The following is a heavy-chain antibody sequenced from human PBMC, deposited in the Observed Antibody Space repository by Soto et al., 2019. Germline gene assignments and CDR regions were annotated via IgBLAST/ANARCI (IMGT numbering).Heavy chain of an antibody. CDR2: IYHSGST. CDR3: ARGSAARTGDYYYYYGMDV. D-gene: IGHD6-6*01. J-gene: IGHJ6*02. V-gene: IGHV4-30-2*01. Sequence: PSETLSLTCAVSGGSISSGGYSWSWIRQPPGKGLEWIGYIYHSGSTYYNPSLKGRVTISVDRSKNQFSLKLSSVTAADTAVYYCARGSAARTGDYYYYYGMDVWGQGTTVTVS. CDR1: GGSISSGGYS.